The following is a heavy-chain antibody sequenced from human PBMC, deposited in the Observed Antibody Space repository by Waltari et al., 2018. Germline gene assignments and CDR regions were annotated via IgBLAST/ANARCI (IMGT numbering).Heavy chain of an antibody. Sequence: QVQLQESGPGLVKPSGTLSLTCAVSGGSISSSNWWSWVRQPPGKGLEWIGEIYHSGSNYYNPSLKSRVTISVDKSKNQFSLKLSSVTAADTAVYYCARFVIAVAVNWYFDLWGRGTLVTVSS. D-gene: IGHD6-19*01. CDR2: IYHSGSN. V-gene: IGHV4-4*02. CDR3: ARFVIAVAVNWYFDL. J-gene: IGHJ2*01. CDR1: GGSISSSNW.